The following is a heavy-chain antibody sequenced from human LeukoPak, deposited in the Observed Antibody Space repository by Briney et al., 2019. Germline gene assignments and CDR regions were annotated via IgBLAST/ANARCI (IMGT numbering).Heavy chain of an antibody. CDR3: ARALRYYADSSGYAFDY. J-gene: IGHJ4*02. V-gene: IGHV1-69*13. CDR2: IIPIFRTA. CDR1: GGTFKSFA. D-gene: IGHD3-22*01. Sequence: ASVNVSCKASGGTFKSFAISWVRQAPGQGLEWMGGIIPIFRTANYAQKFQGRVTITADYSTSTAYMQLSSLRSEDTAVYCCARALRYYADSSGYAFDYWGQGTLVTVSS.